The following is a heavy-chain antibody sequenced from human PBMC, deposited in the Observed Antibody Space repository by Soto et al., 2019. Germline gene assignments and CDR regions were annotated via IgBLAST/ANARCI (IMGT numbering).Heavy chain of an antibody. J-gene: IGHJ4*02. CDR2: ISSGSITI. CDR1: GVTFSSYS. Sequence: GGSLRLSCAASGVTFSSYSMNWVRQAPGKGLEWVSYISSGSITIYYADSVKGRFTISRDNAKNSLYLQLNSLRDEDTAVYYCARDFGYGDYVDCWGQGTLVTVSS. V-gene: IGHV3-48*02. D-gene: IGHD4-17*01. CDR3: ARDFGYGDYVDC.